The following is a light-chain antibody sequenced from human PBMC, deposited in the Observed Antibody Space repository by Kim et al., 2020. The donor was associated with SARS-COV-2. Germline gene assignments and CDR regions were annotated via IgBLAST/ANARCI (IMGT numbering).Light chain of an antibody. Sequence: AAVGDRVTITCRASQDINNILAWYQQKPGKAPKLLITAASSVESGVPSRFSGSGSGTHFTLTINSLQLEDFATYFCQQLISYPITFGQGTRLEIK. V-gene: IGKV1-13*02. CDR3: QQLISYPIT. J-gene: IGKJ5*01. CDR1: QDINNI. CDR2: AAS.